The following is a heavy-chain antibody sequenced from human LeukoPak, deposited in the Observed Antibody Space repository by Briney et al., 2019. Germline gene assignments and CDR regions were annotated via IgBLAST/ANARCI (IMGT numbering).Heavy chain of an antibody. V-gene: IGHV4-4*07. D-gene: IGHD1-26*01. J-gene: IGHJ4*02. Sequence: PSETLSLTCTVSGGSISSYYWSWLRQPAGQGLEWIGRIYTSGSTNSNPSLKSRVTMSVDTSKNQFSLKLSSVTAADTAVYYCARVAPWELLKGGFDYWGQGTLVTVSS. CDR2: IYTSGST. CDR1: GGSISSYY. CDR3: ARVAPWELLKGGFDY.